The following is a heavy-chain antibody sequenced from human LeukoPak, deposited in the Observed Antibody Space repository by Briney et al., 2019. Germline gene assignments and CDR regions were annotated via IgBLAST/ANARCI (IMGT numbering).Heavy chain of an antibody. D-gene: IGHD3-3*01. Sequence: SETLSLTCTVSGGSISSGSYYWSWIRQPAGKGLEWIGRIYTSGSTNYNPSLKSRVTISVDTSKNQFSLKLSSVAAADTAVYYCASSPHNTYYDFWSGFYYMGVWGKGTTVTVSS. J-gene: IGHJ6*03. CDR3: ASSPHNTYYDFWSGFYYMGV. CDR2: IYTSGST. CDR1: GGSISSGSYY. V-gene: IGHV4-61*02.